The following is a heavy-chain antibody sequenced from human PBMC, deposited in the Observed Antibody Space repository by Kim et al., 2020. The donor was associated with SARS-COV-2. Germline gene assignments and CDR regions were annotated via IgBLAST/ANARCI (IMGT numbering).Heavy chain of an antibody. CDR3: ARERSPFIAAALRGYWYFDL. J-gene: IGHJ2*01. Sequence: SQTLSLTCAISGDSVSTNNAAWTWIRQSPSRGLEWLGRTYYRSKWYNDYAESVKSRITINPDTSKNQFSLQLNSVTPEDTAVYYCARERSPFIAAALRGYWYFDLWGRGTLVTVSS. CDR1: GDSVSTNNAA. CDR2: TYYRSKWYN. D-gene: IGHD6-13*01. V-gene: IGHV6-1*01.